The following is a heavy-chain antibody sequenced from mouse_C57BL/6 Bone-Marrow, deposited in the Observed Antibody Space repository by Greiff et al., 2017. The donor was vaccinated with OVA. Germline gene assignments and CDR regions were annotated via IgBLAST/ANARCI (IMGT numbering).Heavy chain of an antibody. J-gene: IGHJ3*01. CDR1: GYAFSSYW. D-gene: IGHD2-4*01. V-gene: IGHV1-80*01. CDR3: ASEGDYDGARFAY. Sequence: QVQLQQSGAELVKPGASVKISCKASGYAFSSYWMNWVKQRPGKGLEWIGQIYPGDGDTNYNGKFKGKATLTADKSSSTAYMQLSSLTSEDSAVYFCASEGDYDGARFAYWGQGTLVTVSA. CDR2: IYPGDGDT.